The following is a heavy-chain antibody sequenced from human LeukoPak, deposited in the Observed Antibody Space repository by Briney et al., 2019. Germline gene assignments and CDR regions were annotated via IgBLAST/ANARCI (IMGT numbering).Heavy chain of an antibody. D-gene: IGHD3-10*01. J-gene: IGHJ4*02. V-gene: IGHV1-3*01. Sequence: GASVKVSCKASGYTFTSYAMHWVRQAPGQRLEWMGWINAGNGNTKYSQKFQGRVTITRDTSASTAYMELSSLRSEDTAVYYCARGRGYYGSGSYWEYFDYWGQGTLVTVSS. CDR1: GYTFTSYA. CDR3: ARGRGYYGSGSYWEYFDY. CDR2: INAGNGNT.